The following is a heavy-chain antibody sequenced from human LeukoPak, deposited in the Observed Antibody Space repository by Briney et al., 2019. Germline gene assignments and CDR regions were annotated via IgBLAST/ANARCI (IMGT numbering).Heavy chain of an antibody. CDR2: IYYSGST. V-gene: IGHV4-59*01. J-gene: IGHJ5*02. CDR1: GGSISSYY. D-gene: IGHD3-22*01. CDR3: ARGLSEPDYYDSTGPGWFDP. Sequence: SETLSLTCTVSGGSISSYYWSWIRQPPGKGLEWIGYIYYSGSTNYNPSLKSRVTISVDTSKNQFSLKLSSVTAADTAVYYCARGLSEPDYYDSTGPGWFDPWGQGTLVTVSS.